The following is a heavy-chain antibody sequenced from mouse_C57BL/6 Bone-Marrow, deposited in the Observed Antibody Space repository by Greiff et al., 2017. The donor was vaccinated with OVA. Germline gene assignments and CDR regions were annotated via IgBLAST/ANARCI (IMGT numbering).Heavy chain of an antibody. CDR3: TRGYYFEY. V-gene: IGHV1-4*01. J-gene: IGHJ2*01. Sequence: QVQLQQSGAELARPGASVKMSCKASGYTFTSYTIHWVKQRPGQGLEWIGYIDPTNDYTNYNHKFKGKATLTADKSSSTAYMQLSSLTSEDSEVYYCTRGYYFEYWGQGTTLTVSS. CDR1: GYTFTSYT. CDR2: IDPTNDYT.